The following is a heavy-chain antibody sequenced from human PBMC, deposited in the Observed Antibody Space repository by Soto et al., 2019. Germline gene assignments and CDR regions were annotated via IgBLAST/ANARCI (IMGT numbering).Heavy chain of an antibody. CDR3: AHRRGVSYFDY. CDR1: GFSLRSSGVD. V-gene: IGHV2-5*02. D-gene: IGHD2-8*01. Sequence: QITLRESGPTLVKPTQPLTLTCTFSGFSLRSSGVDVGWIRRPPGKALEWLALIFWDDDKRYSPSLKNRLTITRDTSKNQVVLTMTNMDPVDTATYYCAHRRGVSYFDYWGQGTLVTVSS. CDR2: IFWDDDK. J-gene: IGHJ4*02.